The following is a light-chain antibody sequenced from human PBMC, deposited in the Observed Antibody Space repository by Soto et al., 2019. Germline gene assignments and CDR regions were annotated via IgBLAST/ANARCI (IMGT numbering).Light chain of an antibody. V-gene: IGKV1-27*01. CDR1: QGISNY. CDR2: SAS. J-gene: IGKJ4*01. CDR3: QKYNRAPRT. Sequence: DFQMTQSPSSLSASVGARVTITFRASQGISNYLAWYQQKPGKVPKLLIYSASTLQSGVPSRFSGSGSGTEFTLTISSLQSEDVATYYCQKYNRAPRTFGGGTKVDIK.